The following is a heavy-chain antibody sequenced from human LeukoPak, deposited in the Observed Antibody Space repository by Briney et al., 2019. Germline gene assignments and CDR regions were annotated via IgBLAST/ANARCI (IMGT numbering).Heavy chain of an antibody. J-gene: IGHJ5*02. Sequence: PSETLSLTCAVYGGSFSGYYWSWIRQPPGKGLEWIGEINHSGSTKYNPSLKSRVTISVDTSKNQFSLKLSSVTAADTAVYYCARDPQRPGSSSYNWFDPWGQGTLVTVSS. CDR3: ARDPQRPGSSSYNWFDP. CDR1: GGSFSGYY. V-gene: IGHV4-34*01. CDR2: INHSGST. D-gene: IGHD6-13*01.